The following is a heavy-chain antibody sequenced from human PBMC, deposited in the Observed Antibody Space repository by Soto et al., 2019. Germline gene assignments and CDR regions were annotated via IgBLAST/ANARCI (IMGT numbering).Heavy chain of an antibody. J-gene: IGHJ4*02. Sequence: GGSLRLSCAASGFTFSSYGMHWVRQAPGKGLEWVAVISYDGSNKYYADSVKGRFTISRDNSKNTLYLQMNSLRAEDTAVYYCAKGGYDFWSGYYPFDYWGQGTLVTVSS. V-gene: IGHV3-30*18. CDR3: AKGGYDFWSGYYPFDY. D-gene: IGHD3-3*01. CDR2: ISYDGSNK. CDR1: GFTFSSYG.